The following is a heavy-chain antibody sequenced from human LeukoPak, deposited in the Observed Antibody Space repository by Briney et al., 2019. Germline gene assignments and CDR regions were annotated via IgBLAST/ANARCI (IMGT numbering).Heavy chain of an antibody. CDR1: GFTFSSYW. D-gene: IGHD3-9*01. Sequence: PGGSLRLSCAASGFTFSSYWMSWVRQAPGKGLEWVANIKQDGSEKYYVDSVKGRFTISRDNAENSLYLQMNSLRAEDTAVYYCARDHYDILTVLDYWGQGTLVTVSS. CDR2: IKQDGSEK. CDR3: ARDHYDILTVLDY. V-gene: IGHV3-7*01. J-gene: IGHJ4*02.